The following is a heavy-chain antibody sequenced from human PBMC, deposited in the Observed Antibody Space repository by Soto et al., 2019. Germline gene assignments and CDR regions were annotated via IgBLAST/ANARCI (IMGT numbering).Heavy chain of an antibody. CDR3: APISTVTPFDY. Sequence: GGSLRLSCAASGFTFSSYAMSWVRQAPGKGLEWVSAISGSGGSTYYADSVKGRFTISRDNPENTLYLQMNSLRAEDTAVYYCAPISTVTPFDYWGQGTLVTVSS. V-gene: IGHV3-23*01. J-gene: IGHJ4*02. CDR2: ISGSGGST. D-gene: IGHD4-17*01. CDR1: GFTFSSYA.